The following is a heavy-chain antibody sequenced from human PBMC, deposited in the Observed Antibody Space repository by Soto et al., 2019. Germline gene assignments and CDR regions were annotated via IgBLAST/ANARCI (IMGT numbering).Heavy chain of an antibody. D-gene: IGHD1-26*01. CDR1: ASIFKGHG. Sequence: QVQLVESGGGVVQPGGSLRLSCAASASIFKGHGMHWVRQAPGKGLEWVAIIRYDGSDEHYGDSVEGRFTISRDNSNKMLYLQMNSLRAEDTAVYSCARDGVGATTFFGFLDYWGQGTLVTVSS. CDR3: ARDGVGATTFFGFLDY. V-gene: IGHV3-33*08. CDR2: IRYDGSDE. J-gene: IGHJ4*02.